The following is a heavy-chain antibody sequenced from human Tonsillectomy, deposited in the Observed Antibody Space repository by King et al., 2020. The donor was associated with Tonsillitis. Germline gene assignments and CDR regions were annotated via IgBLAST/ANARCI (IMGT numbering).Heavy chain of an antibody. J-gene: IGHJ4*02. CDR1: GGAFNSNF. D-gene: IGHD3-9*01. CDR2: LYNSRNM. V-gene: IGHV4-59*01. Sequence: QLQESGSGLVKTSETLSLTCTVSGGAFNSNFWGWVRQPQGGGMEWIGLLYNSRNMNYNPSLKCLVTISIDTSKNQFSLRLDTVTAAETAMYYCAGRVILTKFFYWGQGTLVTVSS. CDR3: AGRVILTKFFY.